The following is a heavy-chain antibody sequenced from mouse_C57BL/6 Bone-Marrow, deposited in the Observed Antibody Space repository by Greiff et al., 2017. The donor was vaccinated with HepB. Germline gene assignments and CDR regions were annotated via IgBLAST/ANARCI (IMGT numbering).Heavy chain of an antibody. Sequence: VKLQQSGAELVKPGASVKMSCKASGYTFTTYPIEWMKQNHGKSLEWIGNFHPYNDDTKYNEKFKGKATLTVEKSSSTVYLELSRLTSDDSAVYYCARGGYYGSSYRYFDVWGTGTTVTVSS. J-gene: IGHJ1*03. V-gene: IGHV1-47*01. CDR1: GYTFTTYP. CDR2: FHPYNDDT. CDR3: ARGGYYGSSYRYFDV. D-gene: IGHD1-1*01.